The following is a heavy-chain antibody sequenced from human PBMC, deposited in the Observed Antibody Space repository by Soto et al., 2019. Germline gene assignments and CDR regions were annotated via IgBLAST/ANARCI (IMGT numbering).Heavy chain of an antibody. D-gene: IGHD3-22*01. CDR1: GGSISGYC. J-gene: IGHJ1*01. CDR3: ARSVGHHNSSVYYKYVQH. CDR2: VYYRGST. Sequence: SETLSLTCTVSGGSISGYCWTWIRQPPGKGLEWIGYVYYRGSTNYNPSLKSRLTISLDTSKNQFSLKLNSVTAADTAEYYCARSVGHHNSSVYYKYVQHGGRATLVTFPS. V-gene: IGHV4-59*01.